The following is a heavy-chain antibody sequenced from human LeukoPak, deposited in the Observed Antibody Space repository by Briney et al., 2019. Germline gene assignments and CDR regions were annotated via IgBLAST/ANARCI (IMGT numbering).Heavy chain of an antibody. CDR3: ARDFYYDRTHDAFDI. CDR1: GGSISSGGYS. Sequence: SETLSLTCAVSGGSISSGGYSWSWIRQPPGKGLEWIGYIYHSGSTYYNPSLKSRVTISVDRSKNQFSLKLSSVTAADTAVYYCARDFYYDRTHDAFDIWGQGTMVTVSS. D-gene: IGHD3-22*01. V-gene: IGHV4-30-2*01. J-gene: IGHJ3*02. CDR2: IYHSGST.